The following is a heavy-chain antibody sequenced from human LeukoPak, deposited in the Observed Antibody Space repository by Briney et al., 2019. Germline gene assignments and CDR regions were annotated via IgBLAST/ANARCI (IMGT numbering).Heavy chain of an antibody. CDR1: GYTFIGYY. CDR3: AREGERTTGTTGYFDY. V-gene: IGHV1-2*06. D-gene: IGHD1-1*01. J-gene: IGHJ4*02. Sequence: ASVEVSCKASGYTFIGYYMHWVRQAPGQGLEWMGRINPESGATNYAQKLQGRVTITADESTSTAYMELNSLRSEDTAVYYCAREGERTTGTTGYFDYWGQGTLVTVSS. CDR2: INPESGAT.